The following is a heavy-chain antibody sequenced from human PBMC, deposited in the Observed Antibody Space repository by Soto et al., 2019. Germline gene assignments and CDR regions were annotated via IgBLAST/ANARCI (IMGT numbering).Heavy chain of an antibody. CDR2: INHSGST. CDR3: ARGGDYDVLTGIYYFDY. Sequence: PSETLSLTCTVSGGSISSSSYYWSWIRQPPGKGLEWIGEINHSGSTNYNPSLKSRVTISVDTSKNQFSLKLSSVTAADTAVYYCARGGDYDVLTGIYYFDYWGQGTLVTVSS. CDR1: GGSISSSSYY. J-gene: IGHJ4*02. D-gene: IGHD3-9*01. V-gene: IGHV4-39*07.